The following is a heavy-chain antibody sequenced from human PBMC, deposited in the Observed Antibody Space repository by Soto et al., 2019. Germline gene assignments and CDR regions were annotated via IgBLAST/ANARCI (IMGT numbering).Heavy chain of an antibody. J-gene: IGHJ5*02. CDR3: PRIQGIAVAGPNSFDL. CDR2: TYYRSKWYN. V-gene: IGHV6-1*01. Sequence: SQTLSLTCAMSGGSVSSNSAACNWIRQSPSRGLEWLGRTYYRSKWYNDYAVSVKSRITINPDTSKNQFSLQLNSVTPEDTAVYYCPRIQGIAVAGPNSFDLSGPGTLLTVS. D-gene: IGHD6-19*01. CDR1: GGSVSSNSAA.